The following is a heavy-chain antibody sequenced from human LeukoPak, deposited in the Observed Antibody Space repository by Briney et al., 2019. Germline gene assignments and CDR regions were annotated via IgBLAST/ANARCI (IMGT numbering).Heavy chain of an antibody. J-gene: IGHJ6*02. CDR3: AREFVDRGFRYGYDYYYGMDV. CDR1: GFSFSSCG. V-gene: IGHV3-48*02. D-gene: IGHD5-18*01. CDR2: ISSSSSTI. Sequence: GGSLRLSCAASGFSFSSCGMNWVRQAPGKGLEWVSYISSSSSTIYYADSVKDRFTISRDNAKNSVHLQMNSLRDEDTAVYYCAREFVDRGFRYGYDYYYGMDVWGQGTTVTVSS.